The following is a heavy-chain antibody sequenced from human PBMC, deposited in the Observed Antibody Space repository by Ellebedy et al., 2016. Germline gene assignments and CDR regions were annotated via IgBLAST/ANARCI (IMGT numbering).Heavy chain of an antibody. J-gene: IGHJ2*01. CDR1: GFTFSDSA. CDR2: IRSKANSYAT. V-gene: IGHV3-73*01. D-gene: IGHD4-23*01. CDR3: TRHDYDGHWYFDL. Sequence: GGSLRLXXAASGFTFSDSAIHWVRQASGKGLEWVGRIRSKANSYATESAESVKGRFTISRDDSKNTAYLQMTSLRTEDTALYYCTRHDYDGHWYFDLWGRGTLVTVSS.